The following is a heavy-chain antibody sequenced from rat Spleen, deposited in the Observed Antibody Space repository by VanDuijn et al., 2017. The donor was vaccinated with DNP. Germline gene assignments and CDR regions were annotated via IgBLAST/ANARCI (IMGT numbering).Heavy chain of an antibody. Sequence: EVQLQESGPGLVKPSQSLSLTCSVTGYSITSNYWGWIRKFPGNKMEWMGYISYSGSTSYNPSLKSRISITRDTSKNQFFLQLNSVTTEDTATYYCARGDGSYYWSFDFWGPGTMVTVSS. J-gene: IGHJ1*01. D-gene: IGHD1-12*02. CDR2: ISYSGST. CDR3: ARGDGSYYWSFDF. CDR1: GYSITSNY. V-gene: IGHV3-1*01.